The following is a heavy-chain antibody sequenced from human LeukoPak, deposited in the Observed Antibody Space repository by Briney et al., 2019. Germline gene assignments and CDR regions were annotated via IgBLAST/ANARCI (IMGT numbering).Heavy chain of an antibody. Sequence: GGSLRLSCAASGFTISSYWMFWVRQAPGKGLVWVSRINSDGSSTSYADSVKGRFTISRDNAKNTLYLQMNSLRAEDTAVYYCARDLIYSRPERAFDYWGQGTLVTVSS. D-gene: IGHD1-14*01. CDR1: GFTISSYW. CDR3: ARDLIYSRPERAFDY. V-gene: IGHV3-74*01. J-gene: IGHJ4*02. CDR2: INSDGSST.